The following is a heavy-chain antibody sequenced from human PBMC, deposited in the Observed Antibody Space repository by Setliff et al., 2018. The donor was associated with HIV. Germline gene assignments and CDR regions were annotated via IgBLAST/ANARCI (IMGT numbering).Heavy chain of an antibody. V-gene: IGHV1-69*13. CDR2: IIPIFHSA. J-gene: IGHJ6*03. CDR3: ARTREIHYYCYMDV. Sequence: SVKVSCKASGDTFNRFAFNWVRQAPGQGLEWLGGIIPIFHSANYAPRFQGRVTITADESTNTTYMELSSLRSEDTAVYFCARTREIHYYCYMDVW. CDR1: GDTFNRFA.